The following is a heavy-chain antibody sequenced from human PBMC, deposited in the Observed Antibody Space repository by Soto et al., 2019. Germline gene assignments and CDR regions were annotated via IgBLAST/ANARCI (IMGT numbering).Heavy chain of an antibody. CDR3: ARSGDIVATTTTPYYYYGMDV. V-gene: IGHV1-2*04. Sequence: GASVKVSCKASGYTLTGYYMHWVRQAPGQGLEWMGWINPNSGGTNYAQKFQGWVTMTRDTSISTAYMELSRLRSDDTAVYYCARSGDIVATTTTPYYYYGMDVWGQGTTVTVSS. D-gene: IGHD5-12*01. CDR2: INPNSGGT. CDR1: GYTLTGYY. J-gene: IGHJ6*02.